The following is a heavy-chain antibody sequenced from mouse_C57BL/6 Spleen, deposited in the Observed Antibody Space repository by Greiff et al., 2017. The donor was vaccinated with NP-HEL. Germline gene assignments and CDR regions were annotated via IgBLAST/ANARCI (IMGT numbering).Heavy chain of an antibody. Sequence: EVQLVESGGGLVQPGGSLKLSCAASGFTFSDYGMAWVRQAPRKGPAWVAFISNLAYSIYYADTVTGRFTISRENAKNTLYLEMSSLRSEDTAMYYCARKTGTEAMDYWGQGTSVTVSS. D-gene: IGHD4-1*01. J-gene: IGHJ4*01. V-gene: IGHV5-15*01. CDR1: GFTFSDYG. CDR3: ARKTGTEAMDY. CDR2: ISNLAYSI.